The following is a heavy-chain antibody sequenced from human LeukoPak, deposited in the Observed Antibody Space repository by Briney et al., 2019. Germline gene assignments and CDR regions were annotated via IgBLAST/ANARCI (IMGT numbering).Heavy chain of an antibody. Sequence: GGSLRLSCAASGFTFNDYAMSWVRQAPGKGLEWVSAISGSGGTTYYADSVKGRFTISRDNSKNMLYVQMSSLRGEDTAIYYCAKGPRRDYYNYYMDVWGKGTTVTVSS. J-gene: IGHJ6*03. CDR2: ISGSGGTT. CDR1: GFTFNDYA. CDR3: AKGPRRDYYNYYMDV. V-gene: IGHV3-23*01.